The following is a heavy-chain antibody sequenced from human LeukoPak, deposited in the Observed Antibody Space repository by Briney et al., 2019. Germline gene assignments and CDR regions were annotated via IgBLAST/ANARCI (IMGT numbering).Heavy chain of an antibody. D-gene: IGHD1-1*01. CDR3: ARGGLGTPHYMDV. CDR1: GFTFSSYA. CDR2: ISSNGGST. J-gene: IGHJ6*03. V-gene: IGHV3-64*01. Sequence: GGSLRLSCAASGFTFSSYAMHWVRQAPGKGLEYVSAISSNGGSTYYANSVKGRFTISRDNSKNTLYLQMGSLRAEDMAVYYCARGGLGTPHYMDVWGKGATVTVSS.